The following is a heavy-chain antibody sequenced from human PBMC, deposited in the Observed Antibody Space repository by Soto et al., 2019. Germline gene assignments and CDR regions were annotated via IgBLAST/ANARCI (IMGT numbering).Heavy chain of an antibody. V-gene: IGHV3-20*04. J-gene: IGHJ4*02. CDR3: GSYSGYVSRGSYYFDY. D-gene: IGHD5-12*01. Sequence: PGGSLRLSCAASGFTFDDYGMSWVRQAPGKGLEWVSGINWNGGSTGYADSVKGRFTISRDNSKNTLYLQMNSLRAEDTAVYYCGSYSGYVSRGSYYFDYWGQGTLVTVSS. CDR1: GFTFDDYG. CDR2: INWNGGST.